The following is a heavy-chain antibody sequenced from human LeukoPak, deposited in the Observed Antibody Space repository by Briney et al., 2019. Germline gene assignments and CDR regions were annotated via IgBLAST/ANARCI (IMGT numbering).Heavy chain of an antibody. CDR3: ARALGYCSGGSCYRSYYYYMDV. V-gene: IGHV4-59*11. D-gene: IGHD2-15*01. CDR1: GGSISSHY. CDR2: IYYSGST. J-gene: IGHJ6*03. Sequence: SETLSLTCTVSGGSISSHYWSWIRQPPGKGLEWIGYIYYSGSTNYNPSLKSRVTISVDTSKNQFSLKLSSVTAADTAVYYCARALGYCSGGSCYRSYYYYMDVWGKGTTVTVSS.